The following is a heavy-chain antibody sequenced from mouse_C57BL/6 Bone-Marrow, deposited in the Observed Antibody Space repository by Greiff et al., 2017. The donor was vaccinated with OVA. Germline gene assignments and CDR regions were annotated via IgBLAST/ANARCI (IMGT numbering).Heavy chain of an antibody. V-gene: IGHV10-3*01. D-gene: IGHD2-4*01. CDR1: GFTFNTYA. CDR2: IRSKSSNYAT. Sequence: EVQLVESGGGLVQPKGSLKLSCAASGFTFNTYAMHWVRQAPGKGLEWVARIRSKSSNYATYYADSVKDRFTISRDDSQSMLYLQMNNLKTEDTAMYYCVRDRLYYDYEGYAMDYWGQGTSVTVSS. J-gene: IGHJ4*01. CDR3: VRDRLYYDYEGYAMDY.